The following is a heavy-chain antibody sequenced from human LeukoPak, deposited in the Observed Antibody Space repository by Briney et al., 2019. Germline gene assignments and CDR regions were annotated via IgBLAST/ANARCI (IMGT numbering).Heavy chain of an antibody. D-gene: IGHD2-2*01. J-gene: IGHJ4*02. CDR3: AKLLPHCSSTSCYAPFDY. CDR2: ISYDGSNK. Sequence: PGRSLRLSCAASGFTFSSYGMHWVRQAPGKGLEWVAVISYDGSNKYYADSVKGRFTISRDNSKNTLYLQMNSLRAEDTAVYYCAKLLPHCSSTSCYAPFDYWGQGTLVTVSS. CDR1: GFTFSSYG. V-gene: IGHV3-30*18.